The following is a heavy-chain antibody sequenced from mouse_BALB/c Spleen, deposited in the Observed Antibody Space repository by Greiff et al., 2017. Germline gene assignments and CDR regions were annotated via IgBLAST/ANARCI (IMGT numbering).Heavy chain of an antibody. V-gene: IGHV5-4*02. CDR2: ISDGGSYT. D-gene: IGHD1-1*01. J-gene: IGHJ1*01. Sequence: DVMLVESGGGLVKPGGSLKLSCAASGFTFSDYYMYWVRQTPEKRLEWVATISDGGSYTYYPDSVKGRFTISRDNAKNNLYLQMSSLKSEDTAMYYCARDHNYYGSSYWYFDVWGAGTTVTVSS. CDR1: GFTFSDYY. CDR3: ARDHNYYGSSYWYFDV.